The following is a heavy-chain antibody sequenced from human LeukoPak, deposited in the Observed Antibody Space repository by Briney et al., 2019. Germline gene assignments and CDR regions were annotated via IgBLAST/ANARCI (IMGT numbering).Heavy chain of an antibody. CDR2: IYNSGTT. Sequence: SETLSLTCTVSGGSFTRYYWNWIRQPPGKGLEWVGYIYNSGTTNYNPSLKSRSTISADTSKRQVSLRLSSVTAADTAVYYCAGGGYCDISSCSAPLFDWWGQGTPVTVSS. V-gene: IGHV4-59*01. CDR1: GGSFTRYY. CDR3: AGGGYCDISSCSAPLFDW. J-gene: IGHJ4*02. D-gene: IGHD2-15*01.